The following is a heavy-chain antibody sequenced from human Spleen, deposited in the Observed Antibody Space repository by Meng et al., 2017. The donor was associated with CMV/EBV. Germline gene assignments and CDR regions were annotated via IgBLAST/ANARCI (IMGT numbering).Heavy chain of an antibody. V-gene: IGHV4-4*02. D-gene: IGHD2-2*01. CDR3: ARDPKSPLPAAKYGMDV. Sequence: SETLSLTCAVSGDSISSNNWWSWVRQPPGKGLEWIGEIFHDGSTNYNPSLKSRVTISLDKSKNSLFLQMNSLRAEDTAVYYCARDPKSPLPAAKYGMDVWGQGTTVTVSS. CDR2: IFHDGST. CDR1: GDSISSNNW. J-gene: IGHJ6*02.